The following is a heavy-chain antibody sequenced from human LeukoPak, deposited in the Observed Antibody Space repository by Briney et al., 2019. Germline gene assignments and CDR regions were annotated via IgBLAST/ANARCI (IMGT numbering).Heavy chain of an antibody. Sequence: PSETLSLTCAVYGGSFSGYYWSWIRQSPGKGLEWIGEINHSGSTKYNPPLKSRVTISVDTSKNQFSLKLSSVTAADTAVYYCARGLRETEPGTAAPGTYYFDYWGQGSLVTVSS. CDR2: INHSGST. D-gene: IGHD6-13*01. V-gene: IGHV4-34*01. CDR1: GGSFSGYY. CDR3: ARGLRETEPGTAAPGTYYFDY. J-gene: IGHJ4*02.